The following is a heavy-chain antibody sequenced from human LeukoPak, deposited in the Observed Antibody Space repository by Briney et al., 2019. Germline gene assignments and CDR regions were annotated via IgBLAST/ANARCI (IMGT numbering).Heavy chain of an antibody. CDR3: ARPLWFGSSEGGYYYMDV. V-gene: IGHV4-38-2*01. CDR1: GYSISSGYY. J-gene: IGHJ6*03. CDR2: IYHSGST. D-gene: IGHD3-10*01. Sequence: SETLSLTCAVSGYSISSGYYWGWIRQPPGKGLEWIGNIYHSGSTYYNPSHKSRVTISVDTSKNQFSLKLNSVTAADTAVYYCARPLWFGSSEGGYYYMDVWGKGTTVTVSS.